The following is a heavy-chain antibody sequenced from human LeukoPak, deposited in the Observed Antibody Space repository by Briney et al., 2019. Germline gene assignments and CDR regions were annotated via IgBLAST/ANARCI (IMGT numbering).Heavy chain of an antibody. D-gene: IGHD3-10*01. J-gene: IGHJ6*03. CDR2: ICSSSSYI. V-gene: IGHV3-21*01. CDR1: GFTFSSNG. Sequence: GGSLRLSCVASGFTFSSNGMHWVRQAPGKGLEWVSSICSSSSYIYYADSVKGRFTISRDNAKNSLYLQMNSLRAEDTAVYYCARDYYGSGSYSQIYYYYYYMDVWGKGTTVTVS. CDR3: ARDYYGSGSYSQIYYYYYYMDV.